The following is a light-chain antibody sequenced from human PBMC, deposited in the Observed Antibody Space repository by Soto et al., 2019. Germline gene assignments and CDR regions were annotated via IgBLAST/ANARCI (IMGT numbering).Light chain of an antibody. CDR3: ASYTVSGTLI. CDR1: SNHVGGYDY. CDR2: EVT. Sequence: QSALTQPASVSGSPGLSITISCTGTSNHVGGYDYVSWYRQHPDRAPRLLIYEVTNRPSGISDRFSGSRSGNTASLTISGLQADDEADYYCASYTVSGTLIFGGGTKLTVL. J-gene: IGLJ2*01. V-gene: IGLV2-14*01.